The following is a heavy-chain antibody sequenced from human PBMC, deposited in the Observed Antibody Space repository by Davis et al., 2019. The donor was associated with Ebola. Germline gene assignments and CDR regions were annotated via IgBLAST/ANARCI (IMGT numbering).Heavy chain of an antibody. D-gene: IGHD3-22*01. Sequence: AASVKVSCKASGGTFSSYAISWVRQAPGQGLKWMGGIIPIFGTANYAQKFQGRVTITADESTSTAYMELSSLRSEDTAVYYCAREALIHGMDVWGQGTTVTVSS. V-gene: IGHV1-69*13. CDR2: IIPIFGTA. CDR1: GGTFSSYA. CDR3: AREALIHGMDV. J-gene: IGHJ6*02.